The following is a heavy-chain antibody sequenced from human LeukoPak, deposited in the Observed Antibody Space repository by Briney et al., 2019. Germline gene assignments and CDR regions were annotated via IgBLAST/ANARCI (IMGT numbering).Heavy chain of an antibody. CDR2: IYTSGST. Sequence: PSETLSLTCTVSGGSISSYYWSWIRQPAGKGLEWIRRIYTSGSTNYNPSLKSRVTMSVDTSKNQFSLKLSSVTAADTAVYYCARGPVHGYSSGWSAFDIWGQGTMVTVSS. V-gene: IGHV4-4*07. CDR1: GGSISSYY. J-gene: IGHJ3*02. CDR3: ARGPVHGYSSGWSAFDI. D-gene: IGHD6-19*01.